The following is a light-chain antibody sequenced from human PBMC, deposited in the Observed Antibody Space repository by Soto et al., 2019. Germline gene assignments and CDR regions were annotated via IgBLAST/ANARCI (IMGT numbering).Light chain of an antibody. V-gene: IGLV2-8*01. CDR2: GVT. CDR3: AAWDDSLNGPV. CDR1: GSDIGAYNF. J-gene: IGLJ1*01. Sequence: QSALAQPPSASGSPGQSVTISCTGSGSDIGAYNFVSWYQQHPGKAPKLMIFGVTERPSGVPDRFSGSKSGNTASLTVSGLQADDEAVYYCAAWDDSLNGPVFGTGTKLTVL.